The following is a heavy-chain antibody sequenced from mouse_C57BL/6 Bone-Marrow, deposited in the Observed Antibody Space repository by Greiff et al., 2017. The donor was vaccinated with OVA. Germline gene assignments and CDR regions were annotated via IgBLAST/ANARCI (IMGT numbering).Heavy chain of an antibody. CDR1: GFTFSNYW. J-gene: IGHJ1*03. V-gene: IGHV6-3*01. Sequence: EVHLVESGGGLVQPGGSMKLSCVASGFTFSNYWMNWVRQSPEKGLEWVAQIRLKSDNYATHYAESVKGRFTISRDDSKSSVYLQMNNLRAEDTGIYYCTECYYYGSSFWYFDVWGTGTTVTVSS. CDR2: IRLKSDNYAT. D-gene: IGHD1-1*01. CDR3: TECYYYGSSFWYFDV.